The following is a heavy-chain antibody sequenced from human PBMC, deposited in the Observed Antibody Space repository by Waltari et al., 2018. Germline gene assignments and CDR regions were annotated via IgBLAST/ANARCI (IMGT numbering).Heavy chain of an antibody. CDR1: GFTFRNYE. J-gene: IGHJ4*02. D-gene: IGHD1-26*01. V-gene: IGHV3-48*03. CDR2: ISSGASTI. Sequence: EVQLVESGGGLVQPGGSLRLFCAASGFTFRNYERNWVRQAPGKGLEWVSYISSGASTIYYTDSVKGRFTISRDNAKNSVYLQMNSLRAEDTAVYYCARGEGGANEYWGQGTLVTVSS. CDR3: ARGEGGANEY.